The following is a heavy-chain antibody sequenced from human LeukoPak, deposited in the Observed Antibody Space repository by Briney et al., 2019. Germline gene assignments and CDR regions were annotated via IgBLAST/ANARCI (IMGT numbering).Heavy chain of an antibody. CDR1: GFTFNRYN. V-gene: IGHV3-21*01. D-gene: IGHD6-13*01. CDR2: ISTSSSYI. CDR3: ALRFASSWYSGFDY. Sequence: GGSLRLSCAASGFTFNRYNMNWVRRAPGKGLEWVSSISTSSSYIYYADSVRGRFTISRDNAKNSLYLQMNSLRAEDTAVYYCALRFASSWYSGFDYWGQGTLVTVSS. J-gene: IGHJ4*02.